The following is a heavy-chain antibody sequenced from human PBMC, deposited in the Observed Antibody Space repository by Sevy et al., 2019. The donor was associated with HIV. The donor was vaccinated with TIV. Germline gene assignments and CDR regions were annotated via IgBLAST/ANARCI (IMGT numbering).Heavy chain of an antibody. CDR2: IKQDGSVK. CDR1: GFTFSSYW. Sequence: GGSLRLSCAASGFTFSSYWMSWVRQAPGKGLEWVANIKQDGSVKYYVDSVKGRFTISRDNAKNSLYLQMNSLRAEDTAVYYCARDKRKGRFLEWLYTDYAFDIWGQGTMVTVSS. CDR3: ARDKRKGRFLEWLYTDYAFDI. D-gene: IGHD3-3*01. J-gene: IGHJ3*02. V-gene: IGHV3-7*01.